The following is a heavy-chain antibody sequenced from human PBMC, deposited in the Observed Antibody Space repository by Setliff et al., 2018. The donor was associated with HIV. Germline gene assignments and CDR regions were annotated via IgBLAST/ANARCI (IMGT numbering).Heavy chain of an antibody. D-gene: IGHD5-12*01. CDR2: IDDSGTT. Sequence: SETLSLTCTVSGDSISNSYWSWIRQPPGKGLEWIGCIDDSGTTNYNPSLETRVTISIDTSKKQFSLKLSSVTAADTAIYFCARMRLDGGYSYDYWGQGTLVTVSS. V-gene: IGHV4-59*01. CDR3: ARMRLDGGYSYDY. CDR1: GDSISNSY. J-gene: IGHJ4*02.